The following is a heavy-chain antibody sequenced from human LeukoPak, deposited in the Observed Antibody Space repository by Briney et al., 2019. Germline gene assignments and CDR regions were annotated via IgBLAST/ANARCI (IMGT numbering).Heavy chain of an antibody. CDR2: IYYSGST. V-gene: IGHV4-61*01. D-gene: IGHD2-2*01. CDR3: ARGIHVGYCSSTSCHPHYSFDY. J-gene: IGHJ4*02. Sequence: SETLSLTCTVSGGSVSSGSYYWSWIRQPPGKGLEWIGCIYYSGSTNYNPSLKSRVTISVDTSKNQFSLKLSSVTAADTAVYYCARGIHVGYCSSTSCHPHYSFDYWGQGTLVTVSS. CDR1: GGSVSSGSYY.